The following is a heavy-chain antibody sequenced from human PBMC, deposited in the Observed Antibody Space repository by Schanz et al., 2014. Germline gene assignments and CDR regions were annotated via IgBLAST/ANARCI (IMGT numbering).Heavy chain of an antibody. J-gene: IGHJ4*02. CDR1: GYMFDTYG. Sequence: QVRLVQSGAEAREPGASVKVSCKATGYMFDTYGLAWVRQAPGQGLEWMGWISTYNGHTRYGQKFQDRLSLTTDTDTATAHVELRSLRTDDTAVYYCARAPTRMNMFRGVTYFFDYWGQGTLVTVSS. CDR3: ARAPTRMNMFRGVTYFFDY. V-gene: IGHV1-18*04. CDR2: ISTYNGHT. D-gene: IGHD3-10*01.